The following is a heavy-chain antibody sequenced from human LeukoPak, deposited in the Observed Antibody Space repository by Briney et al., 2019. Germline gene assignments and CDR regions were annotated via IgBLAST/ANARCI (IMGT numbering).Heavy chain of an antibody. CDR3: AREGYYGSGSYFGVVPENWFDP. CDR1: GYTFTDYY. D-gene: IGHD3-10*01. J-gene: IGHJ5*02. V-gene: IGHV1-2*02. Sequence: GASVKVSCKASGYTFTDYYMHWVRQAPGQGLEWMGWINPHSGGTDHAQKFQGRVTMTRDTSISTAYMELRSLRSDDTAVYYCAREGYYGSGSYFGVVPENWFDPWGQGTLVTVSS. CDR2: INPHSGGT.